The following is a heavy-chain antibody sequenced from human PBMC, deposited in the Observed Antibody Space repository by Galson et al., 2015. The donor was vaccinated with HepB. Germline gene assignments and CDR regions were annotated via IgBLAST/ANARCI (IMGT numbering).Heavy chain of an antibody. Sequence: SLRLSCAASGFSISDYYMSWIRQAPEKGLEWVSSISGTDSTIYYADSVKGRFTISRDNAKNSLYLQMNSLRAEDTAVFYCARVAPMVRGIIFAVDLDAFDIWGQGTMVTVSS. V-gene: IGHV3-11*01. CDR2: ISGTDSTI. CDR3: ARVAPMVRGIIFAVDLDAFDI. J-gene: IGHJ3*02. CDR1: GFSISDYY. D-gene: IGHD3-10*01.